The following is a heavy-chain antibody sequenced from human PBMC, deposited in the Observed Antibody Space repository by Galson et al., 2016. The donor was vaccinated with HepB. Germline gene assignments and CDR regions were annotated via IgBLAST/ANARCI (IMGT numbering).Heavy chain of an antibody. CDR3: AREGGVTGTPSRF. V-gene: IGHV3-21*06. J-gene: IGHJ4*02. D-gene: IGHD1-1*01. CDR1: GFTFSTFA. CDR2: INGKSDYI. Sequence: SLRLSCAASGFTFSTFAMNWVRQTPGKGLEWLASINGKSDYIYYRDSVRGRFTVSRDNDKNILYLQMNSLRDEDTAVYYCAREGGVTGTPSRFWGQGTLVAVSA.